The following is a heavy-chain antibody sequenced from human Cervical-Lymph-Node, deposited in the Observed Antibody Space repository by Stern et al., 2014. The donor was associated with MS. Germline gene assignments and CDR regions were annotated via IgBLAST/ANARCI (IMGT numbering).Heavy chain of an antibody. V-gene: IGHV4-31*03. J-gene: IGHJ6*02. Sequence: QLQLQESGPGLVKPSQTLSLSCTVAGGSIRVGGYYWSWIRQHPGKGLEWIGYIYYNGSSYFNPSLRSRVTVSVDTSKNQFSLRLTSVTAADTAVYYCARDRWGDSSGSRDYYSGMDVWGQGTTVTVSS. CDR1: GGSIRVGGYY. D-gene: IGHD2-21*02. CDR3: ARDRWGDSSGSRDYYSGMDV. CDR2: IYYNGSS.